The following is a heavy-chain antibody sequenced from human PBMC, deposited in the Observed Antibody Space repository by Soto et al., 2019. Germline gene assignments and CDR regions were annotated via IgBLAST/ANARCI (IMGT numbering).Heavy chain of an antibody. J-gene: IGHJ4*02. V-gene: IGHV3-30*17. D-gene: IGHD2-21*01. Sequence: GGSKIHSNVASGLYISYSSMHWIRQKQGNGLEWVSVLSSDGGAKYCADSVKGRFSISRANFRNTVYLEMNGRRDEETAVYCWPRETNHCRGPGCFSVDNWGLGTRVTASS. CDR3: PRETNHCRGPGCFSVDN. CDR2: LSSDGGAK. CDR1: GLYISYSS.